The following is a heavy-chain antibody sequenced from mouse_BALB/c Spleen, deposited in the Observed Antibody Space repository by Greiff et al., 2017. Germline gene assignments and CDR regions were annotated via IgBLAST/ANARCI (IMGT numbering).Heavy chain of an antibody. Sequence: VQLQQSGPELVKPGASVKISCKASGYTFTDYNMHWVKQSHGKSLEWIGYIYPYNGGTGYNQKFKSKATLTVDNSSSTAYMELRSLTSEDSAVYYCARKGVRDGYPFDYWGQGTTLTVSS. J-gene: IGHJ2*01. D-gene: IGHD2-3*01. CDR3: ARKGVRDGYPFDY. CDR1: GYTFTDYN. CDR2: IYPYNGGT. V-gene: IGHV1S29*02.